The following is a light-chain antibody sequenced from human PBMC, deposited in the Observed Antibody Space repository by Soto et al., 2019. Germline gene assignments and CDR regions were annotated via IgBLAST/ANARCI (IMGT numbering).Light chain of an antibody. J-gene: IGKJ1*01. V-gene: IGKV3-20*01. Sequence: EIVMTQSPATLSVSPGDGATLSCSASQSVDSNLAWYQQKPGQAPRLLIYGASSRATGIPDRFSGSGSGTDFTLTISRLEPEDFAVYYCQQYGSSPTWTFGQGTKV. CDR2: GAS. CDR3: QQYGSSPTWT. CDR1: QSVDSN.